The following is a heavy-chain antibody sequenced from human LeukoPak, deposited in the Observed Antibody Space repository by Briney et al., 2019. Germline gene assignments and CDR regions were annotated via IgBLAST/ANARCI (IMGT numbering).Heavy chain of an antibody. Sequence: GGSLRLSCAASGFAFNKYWVHWVRQAPGKGLEWVSYISSSGSTIYYADSVKGRFTISRDNAKNSLYLQMNSLRAGDTAVYYCARDLGGDYYFDYWGQGTLVTVSS. CDR2: ISSSGSTI. J-gene: IGHJ4*02. V-gene: IGHV3-11*01. D-gene: IGHD2-21*01. CDR3: ARDLGGDYYFDY. CDR1: GFAFNKYW.